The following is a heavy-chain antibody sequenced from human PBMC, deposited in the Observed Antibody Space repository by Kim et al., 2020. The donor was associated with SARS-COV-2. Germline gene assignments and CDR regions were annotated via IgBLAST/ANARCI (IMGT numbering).Heavy chain of an antibody. CDR1: GGSVSSGSYY. D-gene: IGHD6-19*01. CDR2: IYYSGST. J-gene: IGHJ6*02. V-gene: IGHV4-61*01. CDR3: ARTQWLANYYYYGMDV. Sequence: SETLSLTCTVSGGSVSSGSYYWSWIRQPPGKGLEWIGYIYYSGSTNYNPSLKSRVTISVDTSKNQFSLKLSSVTAADTAVYYCARTQWLANYYYYGMDVWGQGTTVTVSS.